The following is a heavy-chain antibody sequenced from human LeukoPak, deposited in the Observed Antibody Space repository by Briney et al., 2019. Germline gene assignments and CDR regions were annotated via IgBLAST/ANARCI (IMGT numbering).Heavy chain of an antibody. V-gene: IGHV4-34*01. J-gene: IGHJ4*02. CDR3: ARTEPSGTTSH. CDR2: INHSGST. D-gene: IGHD1-1*01. CDR1: GGSFSGYY. Sequence: SETLSLTCAVYGGSFSGYYWSWIRQPPGKGLEWIGEINHSGSTNYNPSLKSRVTISVDTSKNQFSLKLSSVTAADTAVYYCARTEPSGTTSHWGQGTLVTVSS.